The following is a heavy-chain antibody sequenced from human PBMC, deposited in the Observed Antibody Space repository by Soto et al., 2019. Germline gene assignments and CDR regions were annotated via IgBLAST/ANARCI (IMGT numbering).Heavy chain of an antibody. D-gene: IGHD2-15*01. CDR2: ISAYNGKT. Sequence: ASVKVSCKASGYTFTSYGISWVRQAPGQGLEWMGWISAYNGKTNYAQKLQGRVTMTTDTSTSTAYMELRSLRSDDTAVYYCARDGPIVVVVAAIDYWGQGTLVTVSS. V-gene: IGHV1-18*04. CDR3: ARDGPIVVVVAAIDY. CDR1: GYTFTSYG. J-gene: IGHJ4*02.